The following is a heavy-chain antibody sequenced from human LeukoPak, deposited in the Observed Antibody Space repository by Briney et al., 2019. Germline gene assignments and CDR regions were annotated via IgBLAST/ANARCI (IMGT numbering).Heavy chain of an antibody. CDR3: ARYIAVAGTFY. D-gene: IGHD6-19*01. V-gene: IGHV3-7*01. J-gene: IGHJ4*02. CDR2: IKQDGSEK. Sequence: QPGGSLSLSCATSGFTFSNYWMSWVRQAPGKGLEWVANIKQDGSEKYYVDSVKGRFTISRDNAKNSLYLQMNSLRAEDTAVYYCARYIAVAGTFYWGQGTLVTVSS. CDR1: GFTFSNYW.